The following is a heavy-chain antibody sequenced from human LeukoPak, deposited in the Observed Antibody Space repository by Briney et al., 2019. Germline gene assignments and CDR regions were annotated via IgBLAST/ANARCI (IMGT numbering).Heavy chain of an antibody. CDR1: GGSFSGYY. CDR2: IKRSGST. CDR3: ARGPRCSGGSCYSVRVDP. V-gene: IGHV4-34*01. D-gene: IGHD2-15*01. J-gene: IGHJ5*02. Sequence: SETLSLTCAVYGGSFSGYYWSWIRQPPGKGLEWIGEIKRSGSTHYNPSLKSRVTISVDTSKNQFSLKLSSVTAADTAVYYCARGPRCSGGSCYSVRVDPWGQGTLVTVSS.